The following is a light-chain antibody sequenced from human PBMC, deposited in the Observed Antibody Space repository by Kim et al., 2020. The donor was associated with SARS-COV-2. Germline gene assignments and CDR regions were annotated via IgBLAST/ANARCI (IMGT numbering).Light chain of an antibody. V-gene: IGKV3-20*01. J-gene: IGKJ3*01. Sequence: DSVLTQSPGTLSLSPGERATLSCRASQSVGSNYLAWYQQKPGQAPRLLIYGASSRATGIPDRFSGSGSGTDFTLTISRLEPEDFAVYYCQQYGSSRGFTFGPGTKVDI. CDR3: QQYGSSRGFT. CDR1: QSVGSNY. CDR2: GAS.